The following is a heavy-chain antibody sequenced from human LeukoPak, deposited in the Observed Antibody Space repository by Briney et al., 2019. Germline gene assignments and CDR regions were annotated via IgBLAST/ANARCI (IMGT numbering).Heavy chain of an antibody. CDR2: ISAYNGNT. CDR1: GGTFSRYG. V-gene: IGHV1-18*01. J-gene: IGHJ5*02. CDR3: ARDPALGYTSGWYNWFDP. Sequence: APVKVSCKASGGTFSRYGISWVRQAPGQGLEWMGWISAYNGNTNYAQKLQGRVTMTTDTSTSTAYMELRSLRSDDTAVYYCARDPALGYTSGWYNWFDPWGQGTLVTVSS. D-gene: IGHD6-19*01.